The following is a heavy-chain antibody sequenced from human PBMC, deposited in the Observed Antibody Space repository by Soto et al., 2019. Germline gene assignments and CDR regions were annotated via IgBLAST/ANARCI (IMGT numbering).Heavy chain of an antibody. Sequence: EVQLLESGGGLGQPGVSLRLSCAASGFTFSSYAMNWVRQAPGKGLEWVSVISGSGGSTYYADSVKGRFTISRDNSKNTLYLQMNSLRAEDTAVYYCARRASGWFFDYWGQGTLVTVSS. V-gene: IGHV3-23*01. J-gene: IGHJ4*02. CDR1: GFTFSSYA. D-gene: IGHD6-19*01. CDR2: ISGSGGST. CDR3: ARRASGWFFDY.